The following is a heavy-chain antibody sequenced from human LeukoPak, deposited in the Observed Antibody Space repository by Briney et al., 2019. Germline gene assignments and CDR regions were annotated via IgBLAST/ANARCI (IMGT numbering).Heavy chain of an antibody. CDR1: GGSFSGYY. D-gene: IGHD2-2*01. V-gene: IGHV4-34*01. J-gene: IGHJ4*02. CDR3: ARRLVGYCSSTSCYGVLDY. CDR2: INHSGST. Sequence: KTSETLSLTCAVYGGSFSGYYWSWIRQPPGKGLEWIGEINHSGSTNYNPSLKSRVTISVDTSKNQFSLKLSSVTAADTAVYYCARRLVGYCSSTSCYGVLDYWGQGTLVTVSS.